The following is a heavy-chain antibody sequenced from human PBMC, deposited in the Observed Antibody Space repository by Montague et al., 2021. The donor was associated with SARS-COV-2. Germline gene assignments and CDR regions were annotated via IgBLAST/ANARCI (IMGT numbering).Heavy chain of an antibody. Sequence: SLRLSCVASGFTFSSYGMHWVRQAPGKGLEWVAVIWYDGSNKYYADSVKGRFTISRDNSKNTLYLQMNSLRAEDTAVYYCAREYDILTGYYFDYWGQGTLVTVSS. CDR3: AREYDILTGYYFDY. V-gene: IGHV3-33*01. CDR2: IWYDGSNK. J-gene: IGHJ4*02. D-gene: IGHD3-9*01. CDR1: GFTFSSYG.